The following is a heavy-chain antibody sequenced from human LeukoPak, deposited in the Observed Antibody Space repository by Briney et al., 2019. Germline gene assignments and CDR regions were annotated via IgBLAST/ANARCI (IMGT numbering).Heavy chain of an antibody. CDR1: GFTFSSYW. J-gene: IGHJ4*02. Sequence: GGSLRLSCAASGFTFSSYWMHWVRQAPGKGLVWVSRINSDGSSTSYADSVKGRFTISRDNAKNTLYLQTNSLRAEDTAVYYCAREAAVGYCSSTSCSTLDYWGQGTLVTVSS. V-gene: IGHV3-74*01. D-gene: IGHD2-2*02. CDR3: AREAAVGYCSSTSCSTLDY. CDR2: INSDGSST.